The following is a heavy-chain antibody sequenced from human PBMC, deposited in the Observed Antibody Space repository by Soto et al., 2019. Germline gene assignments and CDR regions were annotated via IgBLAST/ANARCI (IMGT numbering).Heavy chain of an antibody. Sequence: ASVKVSCKASGYTFTTYDINWVRQATGQGPEWMGWMSPNTGTIVYAQKVQGRVTMTRNTSTSTAYMTLSSLRSEDTAVYYCSRDRPGIKTYEAFDIWGQGTTVTVSS. CDR3: SRDRPGIKTYEAFDI. J-gene: IGHJ3*02. D-gene: IGHD1-20*01. CDR2: MSPNTGTI. CDR1: GYTFTTYD. V-gene: IGHV1-8*01.